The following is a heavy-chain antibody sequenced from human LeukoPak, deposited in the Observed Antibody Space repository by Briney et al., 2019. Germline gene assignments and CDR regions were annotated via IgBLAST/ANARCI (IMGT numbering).Heavy chain of an antibody. D-gene: IGHD2-15*01. J-gene: IGHJ4*02. CDR1: GLIFSSYW. Sequence: GGSLRLSCAASGLIFSSYWMSWVRQAPGKGLEWVANINQDGSEKYYVDSVKGRFTISRDNAKNSLYLQMGSLRAEDTAVYYCTRFSGRNWGQGTLVTVSS. CDR3: TRFSGRN. CDR2: INQDGSEK. V-gene: IGHV3-7*01.